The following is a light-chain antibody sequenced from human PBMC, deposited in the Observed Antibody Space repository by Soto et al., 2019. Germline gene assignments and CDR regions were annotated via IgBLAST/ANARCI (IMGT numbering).Light chain of an antibody. J-gene: IGKJ2*01. CDR3: QQYHSLTS. CDR2: KAS. V-gene: IGKV1-5*03. CDR1: QSVSDW. Sequence: DIQMTQSPSTLSASVGDRVTITCRASQSVSDWLAWYQQKPGKTPKLLISKASNLEGGVPSRFSGSQSGTKFTITISSLQPDDLGNYYCQQYHSLTSFGQGTKVEI.